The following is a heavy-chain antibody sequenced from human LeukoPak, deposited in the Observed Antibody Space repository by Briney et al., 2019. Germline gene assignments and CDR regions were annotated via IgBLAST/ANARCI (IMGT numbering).Heavy chain of an antibody. Sequence: SETLSLTCIVSGGSISSYYWSWIRQPPGKGLEWIGYIYYSGSTNYNPSLKSRVTISVDTSKNQFSLKLSSVTAADTAVYYCARDPGDGYTPGWFDPWGQGTLVTVSS. V-gene: IGHV4-59*01. CDR1: GGSISSYY. CDR2: IYYSGST. CDR3: ARDPGDGYTPGWFDP. J-gene: IGHJ5*02. D-gene: IGHD5-24*01.